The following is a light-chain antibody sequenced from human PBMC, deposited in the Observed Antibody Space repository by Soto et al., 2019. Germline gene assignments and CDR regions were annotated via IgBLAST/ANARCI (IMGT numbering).Light chain of an antibody. CDR1: QIVSDNY. J-gene: IGKJ1*01. Sequence: EIVLTHSPGTLSLSRGERATLSCRASQIVSDNYLAWYQQKPGQAPRLVVYGASSRATGVPDRFSASGSGTDFTLTIIRLEPEGVADENCEAYAKAALRFAQGTKVDIK. CDR3: EAYAKAALR. V-gene: IGKV3-20*01. CDR2: GAS.